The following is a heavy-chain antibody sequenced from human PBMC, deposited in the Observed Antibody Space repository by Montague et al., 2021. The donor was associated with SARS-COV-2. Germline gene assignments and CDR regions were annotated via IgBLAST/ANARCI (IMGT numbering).Heavy chain of an antibody. J-gene: IGHJ6*02. CDR1: GFSLSTSGMC. CDR3: ARVPYDILTGSGYYGMDV. CDR2: IDRDDDK. D-gene: IGHD3-9*01. Sequence: PALVKPTQTLTLTCTFSGFSLSTSGMCVSWIRQPPGKALEWLALIDRDDDKYYSTSLKTRLTISKDTSKNQVVLTMTNMDPVDTATYYCARVPYDILTGSGYYGMDVWGQGTTVTVSS. V-gene: IGHV2-70*01.